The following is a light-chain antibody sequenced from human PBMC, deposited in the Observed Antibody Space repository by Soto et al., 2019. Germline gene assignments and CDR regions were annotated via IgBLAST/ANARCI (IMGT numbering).Light chain of an antibody. CDR3: QHCDYLPI. CDR2: DAS. Sequence: DIQMTQSPSSLSASVGDRVTITCQASQDITSYLNWYQHKPGKAPKLLIYDASILEAGVPPRFSGSASGTYFTLTISSLQPEDVATYYCQHCDYLPIFGPGTTVDFK. CDR1: QDITSY. V-gene: IGKV1-33*01. J-gene: IGKJ3*01.